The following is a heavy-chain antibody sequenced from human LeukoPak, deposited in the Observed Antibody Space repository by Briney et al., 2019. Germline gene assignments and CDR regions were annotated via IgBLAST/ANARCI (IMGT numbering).Heavy chain of an antibody. CDR3: ARDHSTYYYDSSGYLYY. CDR1: GFTFSSYG. Sequence: GRSLRLSCAASGFTFSSYGMHWVRQAPGKGLEWVAVIWYDGSNKYYADSVKGRFTISRDNSKNTLYLQMNSLRAEDTAVYYCARDHSTYYYDSSGYLYYWGQGTLVTVSS. V-gene: IGHV3-33*01. CDR2: IWYDGSNK. D-gene: IGHD3-22*01. J-gene: IGHJ4*02.